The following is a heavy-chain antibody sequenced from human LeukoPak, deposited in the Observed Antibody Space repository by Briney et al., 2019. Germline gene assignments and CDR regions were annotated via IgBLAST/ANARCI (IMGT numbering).Heavy chain of an antibody. D-gene: IGHD6-13*01. CDR2: ISYDGSNK. V-gene: IGHV3-30-3*01. J-gene: IGHJ4*02. CDR1: GFTFSSYA. Sequence: GGSLRLSCAASGFTFSSYAMHWVRQAPGKGLEWVAVISYDGSNKYYADSVKGRFTISRDNSKNTLYLQMNSLRAEDTAVYYCARKEPAAGIGSIGYWGQGTLVTVSS. CDR3: ARKEPAAGIGSIGY.